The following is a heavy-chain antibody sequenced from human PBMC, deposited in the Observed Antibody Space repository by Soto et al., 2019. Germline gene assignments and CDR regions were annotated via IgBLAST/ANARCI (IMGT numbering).Heavy chain of an antibody. V-gene: IGHV5-10-1*01. J-gene: IGHJ6*02. Sequence: RGESLKISCKGSGYSFTSYWISWVRQMPGKGLEWMGRIDPSDSYTNYSPSFQGHVTISADKSISTAYLQWSSLKATDTAMYYCARLQRLYSGYDHNYYYSGMAVWGQGTTVTVSS. CDR1: GYSFTSYW. D-gene: IGHD5-12*01. CDR2: IDPSDSYT. CDR3: ARLQRLYSGYDHNYYYSGMAV.